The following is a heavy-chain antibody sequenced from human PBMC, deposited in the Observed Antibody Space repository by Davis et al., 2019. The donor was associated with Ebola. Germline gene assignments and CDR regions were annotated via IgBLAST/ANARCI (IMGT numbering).Heavy chain of an antibody. Sequence: ASVKVSCKASGYTFTSYGISWVRQAPGQGLEWMGWISAYNGNTNYAQKLQGRVTMTTDTSTSTAYMELRSLRSDDTAVYYCARAERSCSSTSCYYMDVWGKGTTVTVSS. CDR1: GYTFTSYG. J-gene: IGHJ6*03. D-gene: IGHD2-2*01. V-gene: IGHV1-18*01. CDR3: ARAERSCSSTSCYYMDV. CDR2: ISAYNGNT.